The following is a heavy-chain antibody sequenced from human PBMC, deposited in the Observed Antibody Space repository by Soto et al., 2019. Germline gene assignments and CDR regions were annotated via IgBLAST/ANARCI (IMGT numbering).Heavy chain of an antibody. CDR2: IYYSGST. J-gene: IGHJ3*02. V-gene: IGHV4-39*01. Sequence: SETLSLTCTVSGGSISSSSYYWGWIRQPPGKGLEWIGSIYYSGSTYYNPSLKSRVTISVDTSKNQFSLKLSSVTAADTAVYYCARSYGPSALDIWGQGTMVTVSS. CDR1: GGSISSSSYY. CDR3: ARSYGPSALDI. D-gene: IGHD4-17*01.